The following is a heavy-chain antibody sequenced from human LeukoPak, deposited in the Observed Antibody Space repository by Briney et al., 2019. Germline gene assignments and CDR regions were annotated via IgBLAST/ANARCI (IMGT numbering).Heavy chain of an antibody. CDR2: ISAYNGNT. J-gene: IGHJ4*02. D-gene: IGHD3-10*01. Sequence: GASVKVSCKASGYTFTSYGISWVRQAPGQGLEWMGWISAYNGNTNYAQKFQGRVTMTRNTSISTAYMELSSLRSEDTAVYYCARAPSRGSGSYFDYWGQGTLVTVSS. CDR3: ARAPSRGSGSYFDY. V-gene: IGHV1-18*01. CDR1: GYTFTSYG.